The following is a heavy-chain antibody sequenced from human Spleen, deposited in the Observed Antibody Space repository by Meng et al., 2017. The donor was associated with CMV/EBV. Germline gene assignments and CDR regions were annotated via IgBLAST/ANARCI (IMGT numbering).Heavy chain of an antibody. CDR2: ISSSGSTT. Sequence: GGSLRLSCAASGFTFSDYCMSWIRQAPGKGLEWVSYISSSGSTTYYADSVKGRFTISRDNAKNSLYLQMNSLRAEDTAVYYCARDLNNWNFDYWGQGTLVTVSS. CDR1: GFTFSDYC. V-gene: IGHV3-11*04. J-gene: IGHJ4*02. D-gene: IGHD1-20*01. CDR3: ARDLNNWNFDY.